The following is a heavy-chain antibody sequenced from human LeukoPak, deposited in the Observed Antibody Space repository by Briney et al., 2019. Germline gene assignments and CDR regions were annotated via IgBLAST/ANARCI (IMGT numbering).Heavy chain of an antibody. CDR3: ARTFLECPRCGLDV. Sequence: PGRSLRLSCAASGFTFIDYYMTWIRQAPGKGLEWISYISSRGIVIHYADSVKGRFTISRDNAKNSLYLQMNSLRADDTAVYYCARTFLECPRCGLDVWGQGTTVTVS. V-gene: IGHV3-11*01. CDR1: GFTFIDYY. D-gene: IGHD3-3*02. J-gene: IGHJ6*02. CDR2: ISSRGIVI.